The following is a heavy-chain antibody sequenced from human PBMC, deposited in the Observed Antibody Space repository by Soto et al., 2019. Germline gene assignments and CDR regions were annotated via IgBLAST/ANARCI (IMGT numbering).Heavy chain of an antibody. J-gene: IGHJ4*02. V-gene: IGHV1-69*01. CDR3: ARSPYYYDSSGYPFDY. CDR2: SIHICGTA. Sequence: QVQLVQSGAEVKKPGSSVNVSCKDSGGTFSSYAISWVRQAPGQGLEWMGGSIHICGTANCAQKYQGRVRMTADESTSTAYMELSSLRSEDTAVYYCARSPYYYDSSGYPFDYWGQGTLVTVSS. CDR1: GGTFSSYA. D-gene: IGHD3-22*01.